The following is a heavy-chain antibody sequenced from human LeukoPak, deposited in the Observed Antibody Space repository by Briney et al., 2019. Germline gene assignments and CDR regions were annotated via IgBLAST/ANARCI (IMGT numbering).Heavy chain of an antibody. CDR3: AKDRITLVRGCMDV. Sequence: QPGGSLRLSCAASGFTFSNYAMHWVRQAPGKGLEWVAVISYDGSNKYYADSVKGRFTISRDNSKNTLYLQMNSLRAEDAAVYYCAKDRITLVRGCMDVWGQGTTVTVSS. V-gene: IGHV3-30*04. D-gene: IGHD3-10*01. J-gene: IGHJ6*02. CDR1: GFTFSNYA. CDR2: ISYDGSNK.